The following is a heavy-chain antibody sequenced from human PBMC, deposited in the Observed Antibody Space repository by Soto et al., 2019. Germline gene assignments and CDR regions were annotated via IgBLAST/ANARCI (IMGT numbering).Heavy chain of an antibody. CDR2: IIPIFGTA. CDR3: ARGLAVAAPDY. CDR1: GGTFSSYA. Sequence: QVQLVQSGAEVKKPGSSVKVSCKASGGTFSSYAISWVRQAPGPGLEWMGGIIPIFGTADYAEKFQGRVTITADESTSTAYVELSSLRSEDTALYYCARGLAVAAPDYWGQGPLVTVSS. D-gene: IGHD6-19*01. V-gene: IGHV1-69*01. J-gene: IGHJ4*02.